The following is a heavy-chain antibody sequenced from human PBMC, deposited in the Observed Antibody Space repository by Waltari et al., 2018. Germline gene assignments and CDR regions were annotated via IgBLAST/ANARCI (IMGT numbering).Heavy chain of an antibody. CDR3: TRAKIIFGVVINFDY. V-gene: IGHV3-49*04. D-gene: IGHD3-3*02. CDR2: IRSKAYGGTT. CDR1: GFTFVDYA. J-gene: IGHJ4*02. Sequence: EVQLVESGGGLVQPGRSLRLSCTASGFTFVDYAMSWVRQAPGKGLEWVGFIRSKAYGGTTEYAASVKGRFTISRDDSKSIDYLQMNSLKTEDTAVYYCTRAKIIFGVVINFDYWGQGTLVTVSS.